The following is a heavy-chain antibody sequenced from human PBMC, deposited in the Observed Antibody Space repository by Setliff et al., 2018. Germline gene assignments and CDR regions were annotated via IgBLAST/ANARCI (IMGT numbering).Heavy chain of an antibody. CDR1: GFTFIDYY. J-gene: IGHJ5*02. Sequence: GGSLRLSCAASGFTFIDYYMNWIRQTPRKGLEWISHIDPRGSPVDYVDSVKGRFTISRDNSRNTLYLQMNSLRAEDTAVYFCARGGYDYDSPCFDPWGQGTLVTVSS. CDR3: ARGGYDYDSPCFDP. V-gene: IGHV3-11*04. CDR2: IDPRGSPV. D-gene: IGHD3-22*01.